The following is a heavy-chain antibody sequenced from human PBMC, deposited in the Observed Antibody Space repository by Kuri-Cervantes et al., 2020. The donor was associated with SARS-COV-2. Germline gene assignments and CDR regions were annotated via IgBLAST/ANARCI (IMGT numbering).Heavy chain of an antibody. Sequence: GGSLRLSCAASGFSFSSYAMSWVRQAPGKGLEWVSAIRGSGDNTYYADSVKGRFTISRDNSQNTVYLQMNSLRGEDTALYYCAQDVSQLGRACRYWGQGTLVTVSS. D-gene: IGHD6-6*01. CDR2: IRGSGDNT. J-gene: IGHJ4*02. V-gene: IGHV3-23*01. CDR3: AQDVSQLGRACRY. CDR1: GFSFSSYA.